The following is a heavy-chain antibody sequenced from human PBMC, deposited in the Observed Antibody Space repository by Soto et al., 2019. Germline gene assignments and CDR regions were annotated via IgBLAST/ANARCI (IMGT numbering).Heavy chain of an antibody. V-gene: IGHV3-7*03. Sequence: EVQLVESGGGLVQPGGSLRLSCAASGFTFSSYWMSWVRQAPGKGLEWVANIKQDGSEKYYVDSVKGRFTISRDNAKNSLYLQMNSLRAEDTAVYYCAREVYYGGNSMDYWGQGTLVTVSS. J-gene: IGHJ4*02. CDR2: IKQDGSEK. CDR3: AREVYYGGNSMDY. CDR1: GFTFSSYW. D-gene: IGHD4-17*01.